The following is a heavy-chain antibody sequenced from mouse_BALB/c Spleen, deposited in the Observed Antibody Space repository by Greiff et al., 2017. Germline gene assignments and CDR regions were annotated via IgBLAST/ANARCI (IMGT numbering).Heavy chain of an antibody. D-gene: IGHD1-2*01. CDR1: GFTIKDTY. CDR3: ARGAGYVAY. Sequence: VHVKQSGAELVKPGASVKLSCTASGFTIKDTYMHWVKQRPEQGLEWIGRIDPANGNTKYDPKFQGKATITADTSSNTAYRQLSSLTSEDTAVYYCARGAGYVAYWGQGTLVTVSA. J-gene: IGHJ3*01. V-gene: IGHV14-3*02. CDR2: IDPANGNT.